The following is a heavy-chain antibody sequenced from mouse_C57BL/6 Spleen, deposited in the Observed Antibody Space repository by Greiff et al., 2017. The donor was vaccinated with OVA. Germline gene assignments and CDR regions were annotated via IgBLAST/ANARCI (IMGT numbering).Heavy chain of an antibody. CDR3: ARSFYYYGSSPFDY. CDR1: GYTFTSYW. Sequence: QVQLQQPGAELVMPGASVKLSCKASGYTFTSYWMHWVKQRPGQVLEWIGEIDPSDSYTNYNQKFKGKSTLTVDKSSSTAYMQLSSLTSEDSAVYYCARSFYYYGSSPFDYWGQGTTLTVSS. D-gene: IGHD1-1*01. CDR2: IDPSDSYT. J-gene: IGHJ2*01. V-gene: IGHV1-69*01.